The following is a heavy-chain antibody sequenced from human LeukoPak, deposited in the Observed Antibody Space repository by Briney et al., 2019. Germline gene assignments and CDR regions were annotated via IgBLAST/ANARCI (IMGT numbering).Heavy chain of an antibody. V-gene: IGHV4-61*02. CDR1: GGSISSGSYY. CDR2: IYTSGST. CDR3: ARDGGYSNPYYYYYYYMDF. Sequence: NSSQTLSLTCTVSGGSISSGSYYWSWIRQPAGKGLEWIGRIYTSGSTNYNPSLKSRVTISVDTSENHFSLKLSSVTAADTAVYYCARDGGYSNPYYYYYYYMDFWGKGTTVTVSS. J-gene: IGHJ6*03. D-gene: IGHD4-11*01.